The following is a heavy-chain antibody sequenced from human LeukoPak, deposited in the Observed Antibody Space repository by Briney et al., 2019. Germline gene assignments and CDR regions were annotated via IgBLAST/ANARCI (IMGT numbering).Heavy chain of an antibody. J-gene: IGHJ5*02. CDR3: ARVLVGTQRGFDP. V-gene: IGHV4-59*01. CDR2: IYYSGST. Sequence: SETLSLTCTVSSGSISSYYWSWIRQPPGKGLEWIGYIYYSGSTNYNPSLKSRVTISVDTSKNQFSLRLSSVTAADTAVYYCARVLVGTQRGFDPWGQGTLVTVSS. CDR1: SGSISSYY. D-gene: IGHD2-8*02.